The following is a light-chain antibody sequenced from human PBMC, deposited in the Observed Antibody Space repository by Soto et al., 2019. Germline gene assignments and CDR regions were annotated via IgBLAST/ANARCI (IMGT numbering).Light chain of an antibody. CDR1: QTIANKY. CDR3: QQFGTSPPAFT. Sequence: ESMLTQSPGTLSLSPGDRATLFCSTSQTIANKYLTWYQQKPGQAPRLLIYGASIRATGVPDRFTGSGSGTGFTLTISRLEPEDFAVYYCQQFGTSPPAFTFGQGTKLEI. J-gene: IGKJ2*01. CDR2: GAS. V-gene: IGKV3-20*01.